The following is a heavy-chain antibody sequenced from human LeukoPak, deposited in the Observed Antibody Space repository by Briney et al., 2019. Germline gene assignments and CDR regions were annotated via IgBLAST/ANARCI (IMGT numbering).Heavy chain of an antibody. J-gene: IGHJ4*02. D-gene: IGHD3-10*01. Sequence: SETLSLTCSVSGYSITSGYYWSWIRQPAGKGLEWIGRIYTSGSTNYNPSLKSRVTMLVDTSKNQFSLKLSSVTAADTAVYYCARDREYYGSGSYSPFDYWGQGTLVTVSS. V-gene: IGHV4-4*07. CDR3: ARDREYYGSGSYSPFDY. CDR2: IYTSGST. CDR1: GYSITSGYY.